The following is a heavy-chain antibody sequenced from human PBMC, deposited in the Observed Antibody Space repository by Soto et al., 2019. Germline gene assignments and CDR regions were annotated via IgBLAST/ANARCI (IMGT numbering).Heavy chain of an antibody. CDR3: ARDPYGDSLLHGMDV. V-gene: IGHV4-31*03. CDR2: IYYSGST. CDR1: GGSISSGGYY. J-gene: IGHJ6*02. D-gene: IGHD4-17*01. Sequence: QVQLQESGPGLVKPSQTLSLTCTVSGGSISSGGYYWSWIRQHPGKGLEWIGYIYYSGSTYYNPSLKSRVTIXXDXSXXQFALKLSSVTAADTAVYYCARDPYGDSLLHGMDVWGQGTTVTVSS.